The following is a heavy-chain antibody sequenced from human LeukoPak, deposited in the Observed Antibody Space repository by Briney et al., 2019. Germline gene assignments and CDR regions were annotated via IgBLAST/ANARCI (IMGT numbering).Heavy chain of an antibody. CDR1: GGSITSYY. D-gene: IGHD6-19*01. V-gene: IGHV4-59*08. J-gene: IGHJ4*02. CDR2: IYYSGST. CDR3: AGGYSSGWDYFDY. Sequence: PSETLSLTCTVSGGSITSYYWSWIRQPPGKGLEWIGYIYYSGSTNYNPSIKSRVTISVDTSKNQFSLKLSSVTAADTAVYYCAGGYSSGWDYFDYWGQGTLVTVSS.